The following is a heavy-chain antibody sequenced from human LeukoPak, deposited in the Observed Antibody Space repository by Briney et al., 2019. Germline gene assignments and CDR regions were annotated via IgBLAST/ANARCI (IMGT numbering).Heavy chain of an antibody. J-gene: IGHJ3*02. CDR1: GFTFRSFW. V-gene: IGHV3-74*01. CDR3: ARGTAYAFDT. D-gene: IGHD1-1*01. Sequence: GGSLRLSCAASGFTFRSFWMHWVRQVPRKGLLWVSLINPDGSGTYYADSVKGRFTISRDNAENTLYLQMNSLRAEDTAVYYCARGTAYAFDTWGQGTMVTVSS. CDR2: INPDGSGT.